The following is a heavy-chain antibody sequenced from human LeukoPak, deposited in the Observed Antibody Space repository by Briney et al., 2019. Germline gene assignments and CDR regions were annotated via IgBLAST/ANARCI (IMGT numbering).Heavy chain of an antibody. Sequence: PGGSLRLSCAASGFTVSSDYRSWVRQAPGKGLEWVSVIYSGDSTYYAESVKGRFTISRDNSKNTMYLQMNSLRAEDTAVYYCARGSSSGYYLAFDYWGQGTLVTVSS. V-gene: IGHV3-66*01. D-gene: IGHD3-22*01. CDR3: ARGSSSGYYLAFDY. J-gene: IGHJ4*02. CDR1: GFTVSSDY. CDR2: IYSGDST.